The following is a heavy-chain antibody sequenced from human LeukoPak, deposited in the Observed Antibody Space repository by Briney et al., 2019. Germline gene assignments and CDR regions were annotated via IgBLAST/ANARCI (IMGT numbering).Heavy chain of an antibody. CDR3: ARDQHIVVVTAHDAFDI. D-gene: IGHD2-21*02. V-gene: IGHV4-38-2*02. CDR1: GGSISSYY. CDR2: IYHSGST. J-gene: IGHJ3*02. Sequence: PSETLSLTCTVSGGSISSYYWGWIRQPPGKGLEWIGSIYHSGSTYYNPSLKSRVTISVDTSKNQFSLKLSSVTAADTAVYYCARDQHIVVVTAHDAFDIWGQGTMVTVSS.